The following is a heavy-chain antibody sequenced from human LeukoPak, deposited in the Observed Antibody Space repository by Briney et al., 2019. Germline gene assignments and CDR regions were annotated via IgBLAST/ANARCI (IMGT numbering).Heavy chain of an antibody. Sequence: SETLSLTCTVSGGSISSYYWSWIRQPPGKGLEWIGYIYSSGSTNYNPSLKSRVTILVDTSRNQFSLKLSSVTAADTAMYYCARMFQYYYMDVWGKGTTVTVSS. D-gene: IGHD3-10*02. CDR1: GGSISSYY. V-gene: IGHV4-59*01. CDR2: IYSSGST. CDR3: ARMFQYYYMDV. J-gene: IGHJ6*03.